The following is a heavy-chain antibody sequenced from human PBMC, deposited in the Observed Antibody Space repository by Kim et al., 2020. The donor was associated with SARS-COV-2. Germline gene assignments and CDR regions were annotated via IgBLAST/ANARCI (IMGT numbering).Heavy chain of an antibody. CDR2: ISAYNGNT. V-gene: IGHV1-18*01. D-gene: IGHD3-22*01. Sequence: ASVKVSCKASGYTFTSYGISWVRQAPGQGLEWMGWISAYNGNTNYAQKLQGRVTMTTDTSTSTAYMELRSLRSDDTAVYYCARDMYYYDSSATRSAAFDIWGQGTMVTVSS. CDR3: ARDMYYYDSSATRSAAFDI. CDR1: GYTFTSYG. J-gene: IGHJ3*02.